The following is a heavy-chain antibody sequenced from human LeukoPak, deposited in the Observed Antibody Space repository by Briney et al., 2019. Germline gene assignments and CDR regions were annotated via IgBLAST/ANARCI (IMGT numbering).Heavy chain of an antibody. V-gene: IGHV4-34*01. D-gene: IGHD6-13*01. CDR1: GGSFSGYY. Sequence: SETLSLTCAVYGGSFSGYYWSWIRQPPGKGLEWIGEINHSGSTNYNPSLKSRVTISVDTSKNQFSLKLSSVTAADTAVYYCARAGYSSSWYNAEYFQHWGQGTLVTVSP. J-gene: IGHJ1*01. CDR2: INHSGST. CDR3: ARAGYSSSWYNAEYFQH.